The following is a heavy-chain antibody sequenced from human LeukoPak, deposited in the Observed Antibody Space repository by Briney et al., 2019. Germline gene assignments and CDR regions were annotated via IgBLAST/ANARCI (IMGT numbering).Heavy chain of an antibody. V-gene: IGHV3-7*01. Sequence: PGGSLRLSCAASGLTFSSYSMNWVRQAPGKGLEWVANIKQDGSNVEYLDSVKGRFTISRDNAKSSLYLQMNTLRVEDTAVYYCVAGSGWLGETWGRGTLVTVSS. D-gene: IGHD6-19*01. CDR3: VAGSGWLGET. J-gene: IGHJ5*02. CDR1: GLTFSSYS. CDR2: IKQDGSNV.